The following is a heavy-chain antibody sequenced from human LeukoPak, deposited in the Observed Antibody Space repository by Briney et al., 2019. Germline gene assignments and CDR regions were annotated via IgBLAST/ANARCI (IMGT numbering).Heavy chain of an antibody. J-gene: IGHJ3*01. V-gene: IGHV3-74*01. Sequence: GGPLRLSCAASGFTFGNSWVHWVRQAPGKGLVWVSLINADGSTTTYADSVKGRFTISRDNARNTVSLQMNSLTIEDTAVYYCVVVVEPPDSDGFDVWGQGTMITVSS. CDR3: VVVVEPPDSDGFDV. CDR2: INADGSTT. D-gene: IGHD1-14*01. CDR1: GFTFGNSW.